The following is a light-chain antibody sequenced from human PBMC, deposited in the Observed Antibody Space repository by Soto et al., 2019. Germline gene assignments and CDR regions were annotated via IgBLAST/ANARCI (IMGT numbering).Light chain of an antibody. CDR2: AAS. J-gene: IGKJ2*01. V-gene: IGKV1-39*01. CDR1: QSISSY. CDR3: QQSYSTPYT. Sequence: DIQMTQSPSYLSASVGDRVTITCRASQSISSYLNWYQQKPGKAPKLLIYAASSLQSGVPSRFSGSGSGTDFTLTISSLQPEDFATYYCQQSYSTPYTFCQGTKLEIK.